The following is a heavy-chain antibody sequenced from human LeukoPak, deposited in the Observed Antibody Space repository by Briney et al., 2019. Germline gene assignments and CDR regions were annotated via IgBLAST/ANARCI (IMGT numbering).Heavy chain of an antibody. CDR3: TTEPLGYFDY. V-gene: IGHV3-15*01. J-gene: IGHJ4*02. CDR2: IKSKTDGGTT. Sequence: TGGSLRLSCAASGFTFSNAWMSLVRQAPGKGLEWVGRIKSKTDGGTTDYAAPVKGRFTISRDDSKNTLNLRMNSLKTEDTAVYYCTTEPLGYFDYWGQGALVTVSS. CDR1: GFTFSNAW.